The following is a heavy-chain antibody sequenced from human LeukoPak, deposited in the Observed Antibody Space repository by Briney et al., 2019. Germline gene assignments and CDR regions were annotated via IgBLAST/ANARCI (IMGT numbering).Heavy chain of an antibody. CDR1: GFTFSSYA. CDR2: LSGSGDNS. J-gene: IGHJ3*02. Sequence: RGGSLRLSWAASGFTFSSYAMSWVRQAPGKGLEWVSSLSGSGDNSYYADSVKGRFTISRDNSKNTLYLQMNSLRVEDTAVYYCAKDLTVTTRGDALDIWGQGTMVTVSS. D-gene: IGHD4-17*01. V-gene: IGHV3-23*01. CDR3: AKDLTVTTRGDALDI.